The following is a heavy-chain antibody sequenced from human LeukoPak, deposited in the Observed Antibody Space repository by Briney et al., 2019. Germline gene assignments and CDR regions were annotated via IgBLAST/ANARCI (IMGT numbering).Heavy chain of an antibody. Sequence: GESLKISCKGSGYIFTNYWIGWVRQMPGKGLEWMGIIYPGDPDTRYSPSFQGQVTISADKSITTAYLQWSSLKASDTAMYYCARQTYYDLWSGYYPFDYWGQGTLVTVSS. CDR3: ARQTYYDLWSGYYPFDY. J-gene: IGHJ4*02. D-gene: IGHD3-3*01. CDR2: IYPGDPDT. V-gene: IGHV5-51*01. CDR1: GYIFTNYW.